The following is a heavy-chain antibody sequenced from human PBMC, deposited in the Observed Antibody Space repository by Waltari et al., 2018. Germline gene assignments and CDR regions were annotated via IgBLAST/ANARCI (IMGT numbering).Heavy chain of an antibody. Sequence: EAQLLESGGGLVQPGGSLRLSCAASGFTFSSYIMSWVRQTPGKGLGWVSGIRGSGGNTYYTDSVKGRFTISRDNSKNTLYLQMNSLRAEDTAVYYCSKGWGDFWGQGTLVTVSS. D-gene: IGHD3-16*01. V-gene: IGHV3-23*01. J-gene: IGHJ4*02. CDR1: GFTFSSYI. CDR3: SKGWGDF. CDR2: IRGSGGNT.